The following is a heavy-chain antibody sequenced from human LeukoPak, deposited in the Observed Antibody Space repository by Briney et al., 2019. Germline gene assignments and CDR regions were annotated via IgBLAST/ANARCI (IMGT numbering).Heavy chain of an antibody. CDR2: INPSDGGT. J-gene: IGHJ4*02. CDR3: ASYGSGVQASFDY. Sequence: ASVKVSCKASGYTFTRYYMHWVRQAPGQGLEWMGVINPSDGGTSYAQKFQGRVTMTRDTSTSTVYMELSGLRSEYTAVYYCASYGSGVQASFDYWGQGTLVTVSS. D-gene: IGHD3-10*01. CDR1: GYTFTRYY. V-gene: IGHV1-46*01.